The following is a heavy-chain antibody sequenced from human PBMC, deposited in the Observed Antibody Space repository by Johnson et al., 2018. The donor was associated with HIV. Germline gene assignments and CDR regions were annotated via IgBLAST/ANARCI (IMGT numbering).Heavy chain of an antibody. V-gene: IGHV3-66*02. J-gene: IGHJ3*02. Sequence: MQLVESGGGLVKPGGSLRLSCAASGFTFSDYYMSWVRQAPGKGLEWVSVLPSGGSTSYADSVKGRFTISRDNSKNTLYLQMNSLRAEDTAVYYCARAYDSSGYYYGGDAFDIWGQGTMVTVSS. CDR1: GFTFSDYY. D-gene: IGHD3-22*01. CDR2: LPSGGST. CDR3: ARAYDSSGYYYGGDAFDI.